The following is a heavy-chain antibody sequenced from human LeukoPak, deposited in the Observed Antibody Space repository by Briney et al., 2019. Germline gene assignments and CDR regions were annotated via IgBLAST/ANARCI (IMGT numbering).Heavy chain of an antibody. CDR3: ARDPGYGYSGAFDI. Sequence: GGSLRLSCEVSGFIFSTYSMNWVRQAPGKGLEWVSYVTGTSSPIYYADSVKGRFTISRDDAKNSLYLQMNSLRAEDTAVYYCARDPGYGYSGAFDIWGQGTMVTVSS. CDR2: VTGTSSPI. J-gene: IGHJ3*02. V-gene: IGHV3-48*01. D-gene: IGHD5-18*01. CDR1: GFIFSTYS.